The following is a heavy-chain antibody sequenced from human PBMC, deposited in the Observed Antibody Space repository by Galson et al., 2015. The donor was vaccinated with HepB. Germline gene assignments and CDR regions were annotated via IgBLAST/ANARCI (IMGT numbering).Heavy chain of an antibody. D-gene: IGHD3-10*01. V-gene: IGHV3-33*01. CDR2: IWFDGSNK. CDR1: GFTFSSYV. Sequence: SLRLSCAASGFTFSSYVIYWVRQVTGKGLEWVAVIWFDGSNKYYADSVRGRFTISRDNSKNTVYLHMNRLRAEDTAVYYCAREKVVRGVSRRYDYYYYGMDVWGQGTTVTVSS. CDR3: AREKVVRGVSRRYDYYYYGMDV. J-gene: IGHJ6*02.